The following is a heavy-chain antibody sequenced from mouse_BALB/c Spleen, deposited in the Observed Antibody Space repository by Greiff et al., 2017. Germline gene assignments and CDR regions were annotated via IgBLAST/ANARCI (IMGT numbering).Heavy chain of an antibody. CDR3: TREGSTMITEGWFAY. CDR2: IYPGNSDT. D-gene: IGHD2-4*01. Sequence: VQLQQSGTVLARPGASVKMSCKASGYTFTSYWMHWVKQRPGQGLEWIGAIYPGNSDTSYNQKFKGKAKLTAVTSTSTAYMELSSLTNEDSAVYYCTREGSTMITEGWFAYWSQGTLVTVSA. CDR1: GYTFTSYW. J-gene: IGHJ3*01. V-gene: IGHV1-5*01.